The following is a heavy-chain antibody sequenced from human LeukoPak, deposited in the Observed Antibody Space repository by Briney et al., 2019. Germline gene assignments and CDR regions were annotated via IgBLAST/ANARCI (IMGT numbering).Heavy chain of an antibody. CDR3: ARELGTLWFGELFRSNWFDP. Sequence: ASVKVSCKASGYTFTSYGISWVRQAPGQGLEWMGWISAYNGNTNYAQKLQGRVTMTTDTSTSTAYMELRSLRSDDTAVYYCARELGTLWFGELFRSNWFDPWGQGTLVTVSS. D-gene: IGHD3-10*01. V-gene: IGHV1-18*01. CDR2: ISAYNGNT. CDR1: GYTFTSYG. J-gene: IGHJ5*02.